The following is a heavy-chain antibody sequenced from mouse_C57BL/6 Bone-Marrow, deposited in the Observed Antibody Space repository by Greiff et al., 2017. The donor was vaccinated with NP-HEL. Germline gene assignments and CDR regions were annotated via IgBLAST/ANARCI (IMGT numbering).Heavy chain of an antibody. CDR1: GFTLPDYY. Sequence: EVKLMESGGGLVQPGGSLSLSCAASGFTLPDYYMSWVRQPPGKALEWLGFIRNKANGYTTEYSASVKGRFTISRDNSQSILYLQMNALRAEDSATYYCARSMAYWGQGTLVTVSA. V-gene: IGHV7-3*01. J-gene: IGHJ3*01. CDR3: ARSMAY. CDR2: IRNKANGYTT.